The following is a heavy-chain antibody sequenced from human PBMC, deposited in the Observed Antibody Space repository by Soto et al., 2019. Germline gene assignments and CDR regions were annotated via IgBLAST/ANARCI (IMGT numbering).Heavy chain of an antibody. CDR3: AKRLIVVAHFDY. J-gene: IGHJ4*02. CDR1: GVTFGIYA. D-gene: IGHD3-22*01. V-gene: IGHV3-23*01. CDR2: ISGSGGST. Sequence: AASGVTFGIYAMGWVRQAPGKGLEWVSAISGSGGSTYYADSVKGRFTISRDNSKNTLYLQMNGLRAEDTAVYYCAKRLIVVAHFDYWGQGTLVPVSS.